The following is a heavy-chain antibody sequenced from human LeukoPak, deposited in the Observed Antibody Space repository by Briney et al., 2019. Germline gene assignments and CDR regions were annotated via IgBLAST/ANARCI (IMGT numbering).Heavy chain of an antibody. CDR1: GFIFSTYG. D-gene: IGHD6-13*01. V-gene: IGHV3-30*02. CDR2: IQYDGNKK. CDR3: AKDMAASYYYGMDV. J-gene: IGHJ6*02. Sequence: PGGSLRLSCAASGFIFSTYGMHWVRQAPGKGLEWVAFIQYDGNKKDYADSVQGRFTISRDNSKNTFYLQMNSLRAEDTAVYYCAKDMAASYYYGMDVWGQGTPVTVSS.